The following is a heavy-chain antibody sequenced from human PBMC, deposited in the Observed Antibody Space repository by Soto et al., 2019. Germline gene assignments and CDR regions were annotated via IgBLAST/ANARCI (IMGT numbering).Heavy chain of an antibody. Sequence: PSETLSLPCSVSGCSITTVGYSWSWIRQPPGKGLEWIGYIFHSGISYSNPSLKGRVTMSVDGSKNRFSLRLSSVTAADTAVYYCARRISARTYYFDYWGQGTLVTVSS. CDR2: IFHSGIS. CDR1: GCSITTVGYS. V-gene: IGHV4-30-2*01. CDR3: ARRISARTYYFDY. J-gene: IGHJ4*02. D-gene: IGHD6-6*01.